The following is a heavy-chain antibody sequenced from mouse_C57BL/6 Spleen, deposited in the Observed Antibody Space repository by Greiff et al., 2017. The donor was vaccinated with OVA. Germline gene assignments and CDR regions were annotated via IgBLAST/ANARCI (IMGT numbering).Heavy chain of an antibody. Sequence: DVKLVESGGGLVKPGGSLKLSCAASGFTFSSYTMSWVRQTPEQRLEWVATISGGGGNTYYPDSVKGRFTISRDNAKNTLYRQMSSLRSEDTALYYCAGRGNLCFAYWGQGTLVTVSS. V-gene: IGHV5-9*01. CDR3: AGRGNLCFAY. CDR1: GFTFSSYT. CDR2: ISGGGGNT. J-gene: IGHJ3*01. D-gene: IGHD2-1*01.